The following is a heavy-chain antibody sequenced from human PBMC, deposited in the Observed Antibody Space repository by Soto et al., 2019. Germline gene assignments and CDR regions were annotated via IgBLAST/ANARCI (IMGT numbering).Heavy chain of an antibody. CDR2: IYYSGST. V-gene: IGHV4-59*01. Sequence: SETLSLTCTVSGGSISSYYWSWIRQPPGKGLEWIGYIYYSGSTNYNPSLKSRVTISVDTSKNQFSLKLSSVTVADTAVYYCARELFGRSVWFDPWGQGTLVTVS. J-gene: IGHJ5*02. CDR1: GGSISSYY. CDR3: ARELFGRSVWFDP. D-gene: IGHD3-10*01.